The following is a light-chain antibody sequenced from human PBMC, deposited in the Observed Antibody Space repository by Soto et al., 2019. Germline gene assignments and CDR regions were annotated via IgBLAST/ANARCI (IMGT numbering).Light chain of an antibody. V-gene: IGKV3-15*01. J-gene: IGKJ5*01. CDR1: QSISTL. Sequence: ERVLTDSRPTLSVSPGERATLSCRASQSISTLLAWYQQKPGQAPRLLIYSASTRATGIPARFSGSGSGADFTLTISSLQSEDFAVYYCQPYYDRSITIGRGTRLEIK. CDR2: SAS. CDR3: QPYYDRSIT.